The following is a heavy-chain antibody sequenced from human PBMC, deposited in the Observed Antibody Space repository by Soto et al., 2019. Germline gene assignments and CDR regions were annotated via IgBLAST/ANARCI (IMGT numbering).Heavy chain of an antibody. CDR3: AKDLWDYGDYYFDS. D-gene: IGHD4-17*01. J-gene: IGHJ4*02. CDR2: ISYDGSNK. Sequence: GGSLRLSCAASGFTFSSYGMHWVRQAPGKGLEWVAVISYDGSNKYYADSVKGRFTISRDNSKNTLYLQMNSLRAEDTAVYYCAKDLWDYGDYYFDSWGQGTLVTVSS. V-gene: IGHV3-30*18. CDR1: GFTFSSYG.